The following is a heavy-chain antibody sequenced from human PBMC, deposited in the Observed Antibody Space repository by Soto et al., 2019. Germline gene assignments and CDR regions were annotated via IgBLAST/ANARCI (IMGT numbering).Heavy chain of an antibody. CDR3: ARIDPPLMLAWFDP. CDR2: IFYSGST. D-gene: IGHD2-8*01. J-gene: IGHJ5*02. CDR1: GASISDNY. Sequence: SETLSLTCTLSGASISDNYWSWIRQPPGKGLEWIGYIFYSGSTNYNPSLESRVTISIDTPKNQFSLRLNSVTAADTAVYYCARIDPPLMLAWFDPWGQEPWSPSPQ. V-gene: IGHV4-59*01.